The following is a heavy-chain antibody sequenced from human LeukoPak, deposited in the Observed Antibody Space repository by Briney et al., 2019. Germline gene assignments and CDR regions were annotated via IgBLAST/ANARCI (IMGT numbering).Heavy chain of an antibody. Sequence: ASVKVSCKVSGYTFTDYYMHWVEQAPGKGLEWMGLVDSEDGETIYAEKFQGRVTITADTSTDTAYMELSRLRSEDTAVYYCATVGPIVGAHYYYYYYMDVWGKGTTVTVSS. D-gene: IGHD1-26*01. J-gene: IGHJ6*03. CDR1: GYTFTDYY. CDR2: VDSEDGET. CDR3: ATVGPIVGAHYYYYYYMDV. V-gene: IGHV1-69-2*01.